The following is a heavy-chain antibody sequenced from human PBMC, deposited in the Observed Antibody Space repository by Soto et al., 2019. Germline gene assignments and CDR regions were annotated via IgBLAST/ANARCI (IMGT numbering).Heavy chain of an antibody. D-gene: IGHD4-4*01. Sequence: LRLSCAASGFTFSSYAMHWVRQAPGKGPEWVAVISYDGSNKYYADSVKGRFTISRDNSKNTLYLQMNSLRAEDTAVYYCARVDYIGDLYYYYGMDVWGQGTTVTVSS. CDR2: ISYDGSNK. J-gene: IGHJ6*02. V-gene: IGHV3-30-3*01. CDR1: GFTFSSYA. CDR3: ARVDYIGDLYYYYGMDV.